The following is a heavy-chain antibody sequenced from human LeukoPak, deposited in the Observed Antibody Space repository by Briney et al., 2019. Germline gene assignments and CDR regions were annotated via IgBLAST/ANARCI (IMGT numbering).Heavy chain of an antibody. J-gene: IGHJ4*02. CDR1: GGSISSTNHY. Sequence: SETLSLTCTVSGGSISSTNHYWGWIRQPPGKGLEWIGSIYYSGNTYYNPSLKSRVTVSIDTSKSQFSLQLSSVTAADTAVYYCARHNKQQLLDLNYRGQGTLVTASS. CDR3: ARHNKQQLLDLNY. V-gene: IGHV4-39*01. D-gene: IGHD6-13*01. CDR2: IYYSGNT.